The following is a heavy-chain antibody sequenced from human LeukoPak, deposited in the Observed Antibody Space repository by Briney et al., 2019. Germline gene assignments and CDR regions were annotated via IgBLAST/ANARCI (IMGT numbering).Heavy chain of an antibody. Sequence: SETLSPTCAASGYSITSAYYWGWIRQPPGKGLEWVGSINHSGTTYYNPSLRSRVTISVNTSKNQFSLILNSVTAADTAIYYCARDIPSGYMDVWGKGTTVTVSS. CDR1: GYSITSAYY. V-gene: IGHV4-38-2*02. CDR3: ARDIPSGYMDV. CDR2: INHSGTT. J-gene: IGHJ6*03.